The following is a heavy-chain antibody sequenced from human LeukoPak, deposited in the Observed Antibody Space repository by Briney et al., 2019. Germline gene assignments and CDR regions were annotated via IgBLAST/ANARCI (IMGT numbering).Heavy chain of an antibody. Sequence: GGSRRLSCAASGFTFSSYEINWVRQAPGKVLEWVSYISSSGSTIYYADSVKGRFTISTDNAKHSLYLQMNSLMAEDTAVYYCAELGIAMIGGVWGKGTTVTISS. V-gene: IGHV3-48*03. CDR2: ISSSGSTI. J-gene: IGHJ6*04. CDR1: GFTFSSYE. CDR3: AELGIAMIGGV. D-gene: IGHD3-10*01.